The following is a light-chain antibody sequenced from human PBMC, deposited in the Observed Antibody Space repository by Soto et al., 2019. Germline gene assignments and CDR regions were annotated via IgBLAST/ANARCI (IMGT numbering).Light chain of an antibody. J-gene: IGKJ1*01. CDR2: AAS. CDR1: QSISNY. CDR3: QQFNDYPRT. Sequence: IQLTQSLFSLSASVEDRVTLTCRASQSISNYLNWYQQKPGKAPKLLIYAASSLQSGVPSRFSGSGSGTEFTLTISSLQPEDFATYYCQQFNDYPRTFCQGTMVDI. V-gene: IGKV1-17*01.